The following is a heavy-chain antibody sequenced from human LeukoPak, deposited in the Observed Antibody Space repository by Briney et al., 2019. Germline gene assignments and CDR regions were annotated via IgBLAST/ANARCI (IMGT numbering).Heavy chain of an antibody. D-gene: IGHD1-26*01. CDR1: GGSISSYY. CDR2: IYYSGST. J-gene: IGHJ6*03. Sequence: SETLSLTCTVSGGSISSYYWSWIRQPPGKGLEWIGYIYYSGSTNYNPSLKSRVTISVDTSKNQFSLKLSSVTAADTAVYYCAKIVGATPPYYYYYTDVWGKGTTVTVSS. V-gene: IGHV4-59*01. CDR3: AKIVGATPPYYYYYTDV.